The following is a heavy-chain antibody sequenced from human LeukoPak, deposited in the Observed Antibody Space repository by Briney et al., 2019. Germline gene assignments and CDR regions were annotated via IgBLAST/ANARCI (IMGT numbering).Heavy chain of an antibody. CDR2: IRYDGSYK. Sequence: GGSLRLSCGASGFTFNNYCMHWVRQAPGKGLEWVAFIRYDGSYKHNIDSVRGRFTISRDNSKNTVYLQMNSLRADDTAMYYCAKDWGVRGTGGAYFDYWGQGSRVTVSS. V-gene: IGHV3-30*02. D-gene: IGHD2-8*02. CDR3: AKDWGVRGTGGAYFDY. J-gene: IGHJ4*02. CDR1: GFTFNNYC.